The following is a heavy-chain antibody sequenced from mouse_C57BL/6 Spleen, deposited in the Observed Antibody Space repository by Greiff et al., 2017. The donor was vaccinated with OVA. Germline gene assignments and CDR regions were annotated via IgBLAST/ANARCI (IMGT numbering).Heavy chain of an antibody. J-gene: IGHJ2*01. Sequence: VQLQQSGAELVRPGASVKLSCTASGFNIKDDYMHWVKQRPEQGLEWIGWIDPENGDTEYASKFQGKATITADTSSNTAYLQLSSLTSEDTAVYYCTTGFYYINHWGQGTTLTVSS. CDR3: TTGFYYINH. CDR1: GFNIKDDY. CDR2: IDPENGDT. V-gene: IGHV14-4*01. D-gene: IGHD2-5*01.